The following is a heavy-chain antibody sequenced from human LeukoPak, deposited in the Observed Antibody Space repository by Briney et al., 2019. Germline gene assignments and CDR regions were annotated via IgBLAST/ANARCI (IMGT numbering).Heavy chain of an antibody. V-gene: IGHV1-69*13. CDR1: GVTFSNFA. J-gene: IGHJ4*02. D-gene: IGHD6-19*01. CDR3: ARGPAVAGTRGPYFDY. Sequence: ASVKVSCKASGVTFSNFAISWVRQAPGQGLEWMGGIIPIFGTANYAQKFQGRVTITADESTSTAYMELSSLRSEDTAVYYCARGPAVAGTRGPYFDYWGQGTLVTVSS. CDR2: IIPIFGTA.